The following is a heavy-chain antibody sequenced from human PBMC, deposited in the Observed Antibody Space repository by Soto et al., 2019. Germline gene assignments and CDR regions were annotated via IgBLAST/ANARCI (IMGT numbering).Heavy chain of an antibody. CDR2: INHSGSS. V-gene: IGHV4-34*01. Sequence: KPSETLSLTCAVYGGSFSGYYWSWIRQSPGKGLEWIGEINHSGSSISNPSLKSRVTISVDTSKNQFSLKLRSVTAADTAAYYCARGISLIVEVHRDAPDKYYFDSWSQGTMVTVYS. D-gene: IGHD2-15*01. CDR1: GGSFSGYY. CDR3: ARGISLIVEVHRDAPDKYYFDS. J-gene: IGHJ4*02.